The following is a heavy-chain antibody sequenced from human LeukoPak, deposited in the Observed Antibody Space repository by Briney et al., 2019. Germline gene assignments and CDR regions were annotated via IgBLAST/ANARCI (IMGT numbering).Heavy chain of an antibody. Sequence: PSETLSLTYTVSGGSISSSIYYWGWIRQPPGKGLEWIGSIYYSGSTYYNPSLKSRVTISVDTSKNQFSLKLRSVTAADTAVYYCASVSNYLYYFDYWGQGTLVTVSS. CDR2: IYYSGST. J-gene: IGHJ4*02. CDR3: ASVSNYLYYFDY. V-gene: IGHV4-39*01. CDR1: GGSISSSIYY. D-gene: IGHD4/OR15-4a*01.